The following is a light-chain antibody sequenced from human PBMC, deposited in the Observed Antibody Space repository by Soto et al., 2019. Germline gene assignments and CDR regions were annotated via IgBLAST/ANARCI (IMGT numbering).Light chain of an antibody. CDR2: EVS. V-gene: IGLV2-14*01. Sequence: QSVLTQPASVSGSPGQSITISCTGTSSDVGHYDFVSWYQQHPGKAPKLMIYEVSNRPSGVSNRFSGSKSGNTASLTISGLQAEDEADYYCSSYTSSSTLVFGTGTKGTVL. CDR3: SSYTSSSTLV. CDR1: SSDVGHYDF. J-gene: IGLJ1*01.